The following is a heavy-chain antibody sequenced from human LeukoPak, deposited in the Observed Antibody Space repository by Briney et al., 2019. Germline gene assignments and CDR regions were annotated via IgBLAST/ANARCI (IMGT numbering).Heavy chain of an antibody. D-gene: IGHD6-13*01. CDR2: IYYSGTT. Sequence: SETLSLTCTVSGGSISSYYWSWIRQPPGKGPEWIGYIYYSGTTNYNPSLKSRVTISVDTSKNQFSLKLSSVTAADAAVYYCARGVYIAAAQYGYWGQGTLVTVSS. CDR1: GGSISSYY. J-gene: IGHJ4*02. V-gene: IGHV4-59*01. CDR3: ARGVYIAAAQYGY.